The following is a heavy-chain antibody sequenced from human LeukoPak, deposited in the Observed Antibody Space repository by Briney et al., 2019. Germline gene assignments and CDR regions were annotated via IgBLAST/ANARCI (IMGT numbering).Heavy chain of an antibody. CDR3: ARGGYAAAAGTVGAFDI. D-gene: IGHD6-13*01. Sequence: SVKVSCKASGGTFSSYAISWVRQAPGQGLEWMGGIIPIFGTANYAQKFQGRVTITADESTSTAYMELSSLRSEDTAVYYCARGGYAAAAGTVGAFDIWGQGTMVTVSS. CDR2: IIPIFGTA. J-gene: IGHJ3*02. V-gene: IGHV1-69*01. CDR1: GGTFSSYA.